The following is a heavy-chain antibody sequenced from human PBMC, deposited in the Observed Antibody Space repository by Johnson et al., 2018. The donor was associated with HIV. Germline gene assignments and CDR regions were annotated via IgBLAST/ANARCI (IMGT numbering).Heavy chain of an antibody. J-gene: IGHJ3*02. V-gene: IGHV3-7*05. CDR1: GFTFSTYW. Sequence: VQLVESGGGLVQPGGSLRLSCAASGFTFSTYWMSWVRQVPGKGLEWVANIKQDGSEKYYVDSVKGRFTISRDNAKNSLFLQMNSRRADDTAVFYCARDLRVGAIDGFDIWGQGTKGTVAS. D-gene: IGHD1-26*01. CDR2: IKQDGSEK. CDR3: ARDLRVGAIDGFDI.